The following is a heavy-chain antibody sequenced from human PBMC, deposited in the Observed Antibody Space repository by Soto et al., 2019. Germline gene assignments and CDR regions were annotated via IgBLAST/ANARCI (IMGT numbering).Heavy chain of an antibody. V-gene: IGHV3-30*18. Sequence: QVQLVESGGGVVQPGRSLRLSCAASGFTFSSYGMHWVRQAPGKGLEWVAVISYDGSNKYYADSVKGRFTISRDNSKNALYRQMNSLRAEDTAVYYCAKESLGYCSSTSCPFDYWGQGPLVTVSS. D-gene: IGHD2-2*01. J-gene: IGHJ4*02. CDR2: ISYDGSNK. CDR1: GFTFSSYG. CDR3: AKESLGYCSSTSCPFDY.